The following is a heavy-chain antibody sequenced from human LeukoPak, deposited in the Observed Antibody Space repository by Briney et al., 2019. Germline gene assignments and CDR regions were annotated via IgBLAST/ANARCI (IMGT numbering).Heavy chain of an antibody. CDR1: GFTFSSYG. CDR2: IWYDGSNK. D-gene: IGHD6-19*01. CDR3: AREAVAGKDFDY. V-gene: IGHV3-33*01. J-gene: IGHJ4*02. Sequence: GGSLGLSCAASGFTFSSYGMHWVRQAPGKGLEWVAVIWYDGSNKYYADSVKGRFTISRDNSKNTLYLQMNSLRAEDTAVYYCAREAVAGKDFDYWGQGTLVTVSS.